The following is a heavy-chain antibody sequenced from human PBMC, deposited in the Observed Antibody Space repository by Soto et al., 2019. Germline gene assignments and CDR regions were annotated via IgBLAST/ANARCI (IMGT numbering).Heavy chain of an antibody. Sequence: SETLSLTCTVSGGSVTSDEDYWSWLRQSPGKGLEWIGYISNSGSTGYNPSLKTRLSMSVDRSKNQFTLRLTSVTAADTAVYFCATESGSTYGYFDYWGQGTQVTVSS. J-gene: IGHJ4*02. V-gene: IGHV4-30-4*01. CDR2: ISNSGST. CDR3: ATESGSTYGYFDY. CDR1: GGSVTSDEDY. D-gene: IGHD4-17*01.